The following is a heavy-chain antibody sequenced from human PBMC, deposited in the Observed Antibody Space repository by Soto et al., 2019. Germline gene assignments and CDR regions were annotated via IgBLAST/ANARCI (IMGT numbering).Heavy chain of an antibody. Sequence: QVQLVESGGGVVQPGTSLRLSCAASGFTLSASPMHWVRQAPGKGLEWVAAISPDGSYEYYGDSLKGRFTISRDNSKNXPYRQMKSLRAEDPAVYHWVKAMSVRAGSYYHLGHWGQGTLVTVSS. V-gene: IGHV3-30-3*01. D-gene: IGHD3-10*01. CDR3: VKAMSVRAGSYYHLGH. CDR1: GFTLSASP. CDR2: ISPDGSYE. J-gene: IGHJ4*02.